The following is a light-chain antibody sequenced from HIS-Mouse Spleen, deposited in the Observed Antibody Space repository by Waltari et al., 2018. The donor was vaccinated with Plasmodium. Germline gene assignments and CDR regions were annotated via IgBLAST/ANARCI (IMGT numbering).Light chain of an antibody. CDR3: QQRSNWPPLT. CDR2: DAS. V-gene: IGKV3-11*01. CDR1: QSVSSS. Sequence: ELVLTQSPATLSSSPGEIPTLSRRASQSVSSSLSWYQQKPGQAPRLLIYDASNSATGIPARFSGSGSGTDFTLTISSLEPEDFAVYYCQQRSNWPPLTFGGGTKVEIK. J-gene: IGKJ4*01.